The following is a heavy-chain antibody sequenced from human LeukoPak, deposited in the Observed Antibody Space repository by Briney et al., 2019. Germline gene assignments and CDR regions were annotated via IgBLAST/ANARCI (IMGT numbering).Heavy chain of an antibody. Sequence: GGPLTLPCAASGFPFSSYSMNWVRQAPGKGLEWVSSISSNSSYIYYADSVKGGFTISRDNAKSSLYLQMNSVRAEDTAVYYCASREVGATGYWGQGTLVTVSS. V-gene: IGHV3-21*04. CDR2: ISSNSSYI. CDR3: ASREVGATGY. J-gene: IGHJ4*02. CDR1: GFPFSSYS. D-gene: IGHD1-26*01.